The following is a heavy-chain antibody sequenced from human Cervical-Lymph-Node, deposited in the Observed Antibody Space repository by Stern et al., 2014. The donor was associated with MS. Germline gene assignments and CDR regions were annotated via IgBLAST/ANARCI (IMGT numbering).Heavy chain of an antibody. CDR2: IYPDDSET. CDR3: ARRGMDV. V-gene: IGHV5-51*01. Sequence: AQLVQSGAEVKKPGESLTISCKGFGYSFNIYWIAWVRQRPGKGLEWMGIIYPDDSETGYSPSFQGQVTFSVDKSISTAYLQWSSLKPSDTATYFCARRGMDVWGQGTSVTVSS. J-gene: IGHJ6*02. CDR1: GYSFNIYW.